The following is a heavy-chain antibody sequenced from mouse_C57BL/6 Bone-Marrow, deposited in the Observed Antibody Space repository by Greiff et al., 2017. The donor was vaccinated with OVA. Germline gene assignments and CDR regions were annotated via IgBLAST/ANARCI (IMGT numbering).Heavy chain of an antibody. J-gene: IGHJ4*01. V-gene: IGHV5-4*01. CDR2: ISDGGSYT. CDR1: GFTFSSYA. Sequence: EVQRVESGGGLVKPGGSLKLSCAASGFTFSSYAMSWVRQTPEKRLEWVATISDGGSYTYYPDNVKGRFTISRDNAKNNLYLQMSHLKSEDTAMYYCARALYSNYASYYAMDYWGQGTSVTVSS. CDR3: ARALYSNYASYYAMDY. D-gene: IGHD2-5*01.